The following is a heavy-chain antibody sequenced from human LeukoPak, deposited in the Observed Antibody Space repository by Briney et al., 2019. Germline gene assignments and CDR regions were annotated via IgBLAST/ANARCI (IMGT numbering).Heavy chain of an antibody. V-gene: IGHV3-23*01. J-gene: IGHJ4*02. CDR2: ISGSGGST. Sequence: PGGSLRLSCAASGFTFSSYAMSWVRQAPGKGLEWVSAISGSGGSTYYADSVKGRFTISRDNSKNTLYLQMNSLRAEDTAVYYCAKGGGLRTFSLYYFDYWGQGTLVTVSS. D-gene: IGHD2/OR15-2a*01. CDR1: GFTFSSYA. CDR3: AKGGGLRTFSLYYFDY.